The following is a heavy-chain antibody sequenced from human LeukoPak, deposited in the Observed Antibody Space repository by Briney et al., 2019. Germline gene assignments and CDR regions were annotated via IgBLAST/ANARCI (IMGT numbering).Heavy chain of an antibody. V-gene: IGHV4-39*01. J-gene: IGHJ4*02. CDR3: ARRNYYDSSGYYDY. CDR1: GGSISGTNW. Sequence: PSETLSLTCGVSGGSISGTNWWSWVRQPPGQGLEWIGSIYYSGSTYYNPSLKSRVTISVDTSKNQFSLKLSSVTAADTAVYYCARRNYYDSSGYYDYWGQGTLVTVSS. CDR2: IYYSGST. D-gene: IGHD3-22*01.